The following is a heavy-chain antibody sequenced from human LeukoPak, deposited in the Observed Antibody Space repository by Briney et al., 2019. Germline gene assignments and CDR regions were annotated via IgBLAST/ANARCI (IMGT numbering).Heavy chain of an antibody. J-gene: IGHJ5*02. V-gene: IGHV4-39*07. CDR2: IYYSVST. CDR3: ARDHLGFDP. Sequence: SETLSLTCTVSGGSISSSSYYWGWIRQPPGKGLEWIGSIYYSVSTYYNPSLKSRVTISVDTSKNQFSLKLSSVTAVDTAVYYCARDHLGFDPWGQGTLVTVSS. CDR1: GGSISSSSYY.